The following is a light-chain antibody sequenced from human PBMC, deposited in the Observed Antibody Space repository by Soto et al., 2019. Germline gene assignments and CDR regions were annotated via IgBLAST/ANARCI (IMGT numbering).Light chain of an antibody. CDR1: QSLSTS. V-gene: IGKV1-5*03. CDR2: KTS. CDR3: QQYNTYSPT. J-gene: IGKJ1*01. Sequence: DTQMTQSPSTLSASVGDRVTITCRASQSLSTSMAWYQQRPGTAPKLLIYKTSTLESGVTSRFSGSGSGTEFTLTISSLQPDNFATNYCQQYNTYSPTFGQGTKVEVK.